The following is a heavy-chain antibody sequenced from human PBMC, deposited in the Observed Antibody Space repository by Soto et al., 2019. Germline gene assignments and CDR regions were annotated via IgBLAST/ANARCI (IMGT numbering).Heavy chain of an antibody. D-gene: IGHD1-26*01. V-gene: IGHV4-4*07. CDR1: GGSISSYY. CDR3: ARELRALSGSWAGNWFDP. CDR2: IDTTGST. J-gene: IGHJ5*02. Sequence: QVELQESGPGLVKPSETLSLTCTVSGGSISSYYGNWIRQPAGKGLEWIGRIDTTGSTNYKTSLKSRLTMSVDTSRNQFSLKRASVTAADTAVYYCARELRALSGSWAGNWFDPWGQGTLVTVSS.